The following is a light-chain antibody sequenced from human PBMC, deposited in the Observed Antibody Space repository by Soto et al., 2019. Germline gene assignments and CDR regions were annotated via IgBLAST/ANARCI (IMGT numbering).Light chain of an antibody. Sequence: EIQMTQSPSTLSASVGDRVTITCRASQSISSWLAWYQQKPGKVPKLLIYKASSLESGVPSRFSGSGSGTEFTLTISSLQPDDFATYYCQQYNSYSRTFGQGTKVEIK. CDR3: QQYNSYSRT. CDR2: KAS. CDR1: QSISSW. V-gene: IGKV1-5*03. J-gene: IGKJ1*01.